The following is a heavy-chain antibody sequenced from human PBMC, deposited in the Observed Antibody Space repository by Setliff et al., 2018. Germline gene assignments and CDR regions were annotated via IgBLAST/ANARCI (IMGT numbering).Heavy chain of an antibody. V-gene: IGHV3-48*03. CDR1: GFTFSTYE. CDR3: ARYSSGWFFDY. Sequence: PGGSLRLSCAASGFTFSTYEMNWARQAPGKGLEWVSYISSSGSTIYYVDSVKGRFTISRDNAKNSLYLQMNSLRAEDTAVYYCARYSSGWFFDYWGQGTPVTVSS. CDR2: ISSSGSTI. D-gene: IGHD6-19*01. J-gene: IGHJ4*02.